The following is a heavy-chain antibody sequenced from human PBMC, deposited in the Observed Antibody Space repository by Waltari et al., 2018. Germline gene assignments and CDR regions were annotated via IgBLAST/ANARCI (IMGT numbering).Heavy chain of an antibody. J-gene: IGHJ6*02. D-gene: IGHD4-17*01. Sequence: QVQLVESGGGVVQPGKSVKLSCSAFGFRIANHTIPWVRQAPGRGLEWVAVMSFHGNNKDYVDSVKGRFTISRDVSKNMVFLQMNGLRNEDAAVYYCARDFDYEELYYNYGMDVWGQGTTVTVSS. CDR1: GFRIANHT. CDR2: MSFHGNNK. CDR3: ARDFDYEELYYNYGMDV. V-gene: IGHV3-30-3*01.